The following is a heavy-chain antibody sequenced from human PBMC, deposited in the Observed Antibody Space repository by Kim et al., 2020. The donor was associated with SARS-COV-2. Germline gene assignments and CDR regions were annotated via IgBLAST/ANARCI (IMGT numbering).Heavy chain of an antibody. V-gene: IGHV3-33*01. J-gene: IGHJ3*02. Sequence: ADSVKGRFTISRDNSKNTLYLQMNSQRAEDTAVYYCARDEEEWLANAFDIWGQGTMVTVSS. CDR3: ARDEEEWLANAFDI. D-gene: IGHD6-19*01.